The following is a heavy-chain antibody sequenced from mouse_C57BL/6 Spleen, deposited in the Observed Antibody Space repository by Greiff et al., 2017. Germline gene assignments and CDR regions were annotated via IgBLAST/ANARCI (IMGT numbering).Heavy chain of an antibody. CDR3: ARSFNWEGDYFDY. V-gene: IGHV1-80*01. CDR2: MYPGDGDT. J-gene: IGHJ2*01. Sequence: QVHVKQSGAELVKPGASVKISCKASGYAFSSYWMNWVKQRPGKGLEWIGQMYPGDGDTNYNGKFKGKATLTADKSSSTAYMQRSSLTSEDSAVYFCARSFNWEGDYFDYWGQGTTLTVSS. D-gene: IGHD4-1*02. CDR1: GYAFSSYW.